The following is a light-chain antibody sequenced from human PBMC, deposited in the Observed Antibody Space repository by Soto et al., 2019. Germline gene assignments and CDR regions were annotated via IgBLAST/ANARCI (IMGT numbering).Light chain of an antibody. V-gene: IGLV3-1*01. J-gene: IGLJ1*01. Sequence: SYELTQPPSVSVSPGQTASITCSGDLLGDKYASWYQQKPGQSPVLVIYHNNRRPSGIPERFSGSNSVNIATLTISGTQPIDEADYYCQAWDSTTGVFGTGTKVTVL. CDR1: LLGDKY. CDR2: HNN. CDR3: QAWDSTTGV.